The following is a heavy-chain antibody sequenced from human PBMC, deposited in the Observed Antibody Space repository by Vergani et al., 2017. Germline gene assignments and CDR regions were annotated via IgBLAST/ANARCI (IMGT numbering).Heavy chain of an antibody. D-gene: IGHD2-2*01. Sequence: QVQLVQSGAEVKKPGSSVKVSCKASGGTFSSYTISWVRQAPGQGLEWMGRIIPILGIANYAKKVQGRVTITADKSTSTAYMELSSLRSEDTAVYYCASASEVPAATHYYYDCMDVGGQGTTVTVS. CDR2: IIPILGIA. CDR1: GGTFSSYT. CDR3: ASASEVPAATHYYYDCMDV. V-gene: IGHV1-69*02. J-gene: IGHJ6*02.